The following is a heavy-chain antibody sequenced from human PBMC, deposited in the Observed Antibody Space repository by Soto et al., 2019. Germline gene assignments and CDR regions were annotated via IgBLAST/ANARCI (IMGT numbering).Heavy chain of an antibody. D-gene: IGHD6-19*01. CDR2: IYYSGST. Sequence: SETLSLTCTASGGSISSYYWSWIRQPPGNGLEWIGYIYYSGSTNYNPSLKSRVTMSVDTSKNQFSLKLSSVTAADTAVYYCARDSRGAGSSNGNYYYGMDVWGQGTTVT. J-gene: IGHJ6*02. CDR3: ARDSRGAGSSNGNYYYGMDV. CDR1: GGSISSYY. V-gene: IGHV4-59*01.